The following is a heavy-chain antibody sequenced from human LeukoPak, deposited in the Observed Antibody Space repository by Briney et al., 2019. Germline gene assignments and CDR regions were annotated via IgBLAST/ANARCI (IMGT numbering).Heavy chain of an antibody. CDR3: TSAGLGDDY. CDR1: GGSISSYY. D-gene: IGHD4-17*01. J-gene: IGHJ4*02. CDR2: IYYSGST. Sequence: SETLSLTCTVSGGSISSYYRSWIRQPPGKGLEWIGYIYYSGSTNYNPSLKSRVTISVDTSKNQFSLKLSSVTAADTAVYYCTSAGLGDDYWGQGTLVTVSS. V-gene: IGHV4-59*01.